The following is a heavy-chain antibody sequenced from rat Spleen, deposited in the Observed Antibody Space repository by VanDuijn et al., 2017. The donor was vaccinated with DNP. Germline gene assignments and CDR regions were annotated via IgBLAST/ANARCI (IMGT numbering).Heavy chain of an antibody. CDR1: GFNFSDYN. CDR3: VTQGKNYGGTADY. D-gene: IGHD1-11*01. CDR2: ILFDGSRT. V-gene: IGHV5S10*01. Sequence: EVQLVESGGGLVQPGGSLKLSCAASGFNFSDYNMAWVRQTPKKGLEWVTAILFDGSRTYYRDSVKGRFTISRDNAKRTQYLQMDSLRSEDTATYYCVTQGKNYGGTADYWGQGVMVTVSS. J-gene: IGHJ2*01.